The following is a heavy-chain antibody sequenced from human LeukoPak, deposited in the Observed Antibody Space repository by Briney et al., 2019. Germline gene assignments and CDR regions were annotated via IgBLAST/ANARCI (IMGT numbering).Heavy chain of an antibody. CDR1: GFIFSRYW. CDR2: INGDGSTL. CDR3: VRDFGESSGYYFDY. V-gene: IGHV3-74*01. J-gene: IGHJ4*02. Sequence: GSLRLSCAASGFIFSRYWMHWVRHAPGKGLVWVSRINGDGSTLSYADSVKGRFTISRDNAKNTLYLQMNSLRAEDTAVYYCVRDFGESSGYYFDYWGQGTLVTVSS. D-gene: IGHD3-22*01.